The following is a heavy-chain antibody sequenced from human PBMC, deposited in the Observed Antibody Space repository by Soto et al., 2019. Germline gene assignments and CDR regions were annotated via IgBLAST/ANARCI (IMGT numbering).Heavy chain of an antibody. J-gene: IGHJ4*02. CDR1: GFLVNSAY. D-gene: IGHD5-18*01. CDR3: ARSGYSFAWGY. Sequence: EVQLVESGGGLIPPGGSLRLSCAASGFLVNSAYMTWVRQAPGKGLEWLSMINSDGSTLYAESVKGRFTISRVNSKNRLDLQMNSLRAEDTAMYYCARSGYSFAWGYWGQGTLVIVTS. V-gene: IGHV3-53*01. CDR2: INSDGST.